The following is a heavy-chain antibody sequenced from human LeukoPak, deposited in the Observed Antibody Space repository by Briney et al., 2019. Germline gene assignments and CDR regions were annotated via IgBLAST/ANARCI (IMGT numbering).Heavy chain of an antibody. V-gene: IGHV4-4*02. J-gene: IGHJ4*02. Sequence: SETLSLTCAVSGGSISSSNWWTWVRQPPGKGLEWSGETYHSGTTNYNPSLKSRVTISVDKSKNQFSLNLDSVTAADTAVYYCATKVGVNSGEDWGQGTLVTVSS. CDR3: ATKVGVNSGED. D-gene: IGHD1-26*01. CDR1: GGSISSSNW. CDR2: TYHSGTT.